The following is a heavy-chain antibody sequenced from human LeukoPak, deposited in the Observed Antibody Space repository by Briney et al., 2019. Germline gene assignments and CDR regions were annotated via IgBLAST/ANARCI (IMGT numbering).Heavy chain of an antibody. J-gene: IGHJ4*02. V-gene: IGHV3-30*02. CDR3: AKAPVTSCRGAFCYPFDS. CDR1: GFTFSSCG. Sequence: GGSLRLSCPASGFTFSSCGMHWVRQAPGKGLEWVAFIRFDGSNNYYADSVRGRFTISRDNSRNTMYLQMNSLRAEDAAVYYCAKAPVTSCRGAFCYPFDSWGQGTLVTVSS. CDR2: IRFDGSNN. D-gene: IGHD2-15*01.